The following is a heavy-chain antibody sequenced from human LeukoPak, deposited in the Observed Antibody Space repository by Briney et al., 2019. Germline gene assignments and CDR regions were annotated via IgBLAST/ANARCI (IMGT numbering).Heavy chain of an antibody. CDR3: ARAGSSSWYYFDH. V-gene: IGHV1-69*04. D-gene: IGHD6-13*01. CDR1: GGTFSSYA. CDR2: IIPILGIA. J-gene: IGHJ4*02. Sequence: SVTVSCKASGGTFSSYAISWVRQAPGQGLEWMGRIIPILGIANYAQKFQGRVTITADKSTSTAYMELSSLRSEDTAVYYCARAGSSSWYYFDHWGQGTLVTVSS.